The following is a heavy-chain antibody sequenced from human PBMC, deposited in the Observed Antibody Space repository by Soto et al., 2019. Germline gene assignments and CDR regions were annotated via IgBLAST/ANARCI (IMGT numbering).Heavy chain of an antibody. Sequence: SQTLSLTCAISGDSVSSNTAAWNWIRQSPSRGLEWLGRTYYRSKWHNDYAVSVKSRVTINPDTSKNQFSLQLNSVTPEDTAVYYCARAMAYCSSTDCYPFDYWGQGTLVTVSS. CDR3: ARAMAYCSSTDCYPFDY. D-gene: IGHD2-2*01. V-gene: IGHV6-1*01. J-gene: IGHJ4*02. CDR2: TYYRSKWHN. CDR1: GDSVSSNTAA.